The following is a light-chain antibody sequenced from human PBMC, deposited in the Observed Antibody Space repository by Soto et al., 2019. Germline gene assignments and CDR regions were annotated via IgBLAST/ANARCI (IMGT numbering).Light chain of an antibody. CDR2: GAS. CDR1: QSISSSY. CDR3: QQYDDSPGT. J-gene: IGKJ1*01. V-gene: IGKV3-20*01. Sequence: ETLMTQSPGTLSLSPGERATLSCRASQSISSSYLAWYQQKPGQAPRLLIYGASNRATAIPDRFSGSGSGTDFTLTISRLEPEDFAVYYCQQYDDSPGTFGQGTKVDIK.